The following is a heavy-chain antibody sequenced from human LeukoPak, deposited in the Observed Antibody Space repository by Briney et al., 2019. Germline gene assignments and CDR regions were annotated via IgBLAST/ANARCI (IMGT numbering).Heavy chain of an antibody. Sequence: SVKVSCKASGSTFSSYAISWVRQAPGQGLEWMGGIIPIFGTANYAQKFQGRVTITADESTSTAYMELSSLRSEDTAVYYCARDHYYGSGIDYGMDVWGQGTTVTVSS. CDR2: IIPIFGTA. CDR1: GSTFSSYA. CDR3: ARDHYYGSGIDYGMDV. J-gene: IGHJ6*02. V-gene: IGHV1-69*13. D-gene: IGHD3-10*01.